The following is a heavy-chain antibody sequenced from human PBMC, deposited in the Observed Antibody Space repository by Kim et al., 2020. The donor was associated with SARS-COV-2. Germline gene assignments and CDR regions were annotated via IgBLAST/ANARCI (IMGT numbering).Heavy chain of an antibody. J-gene: IGHJ4*02. D-gene: IGHD2-15*01. CDR3: ARVPGVGGYFDY. V-gene: IGHV6-1*01. Sequence: DYAVSVKSRITINPATSQNPFSLQLNSVTPEDTAVYYCARVPGVGGYFDYWGQGTLVTVSS.